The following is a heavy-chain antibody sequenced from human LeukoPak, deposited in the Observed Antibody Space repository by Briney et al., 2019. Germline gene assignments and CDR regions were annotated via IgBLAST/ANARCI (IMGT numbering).Heavy chain of an antibody. V-gene: IGHV3-30*02. CDR1: GFTFSSYG. Sequence: GGSLRLSCAASGFTFSSYGMHWVRQAPGKGLEWVAFIRYDGSNKYYADSVKGRFTISRDNSKNTLYLQMNSLRAEDTAVYYCAKDPNYYDSRGGMDVWGQGTTVTVSS. D-gene: IGHD3-22*01. J-gene: IGHJ6*02. CDR2: IRYDGSNK. CDR3: AKDPNYYDSRGGMDV.